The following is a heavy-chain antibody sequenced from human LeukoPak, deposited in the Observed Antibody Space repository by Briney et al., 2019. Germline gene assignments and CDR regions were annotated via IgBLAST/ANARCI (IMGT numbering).Heavy chain of an antibody. V-gene: IGHV4-4*07. J-gene: IGHJ4*02. CDR2: MYANGDT. CDR3: VRTPGTTVAGRQLDL. Sequence: SETLSLTCTVSGGSIRDYFWGWIRRPAGRGLEWIGRMYANGDTNYNPSLKSRITMSVDTSKNQISLKVRFVTAADTAVYYCVRTPGTTVAGRQLDLWGRGTLVTVSS. D-gene: IGHD6-19*01. CDR1: GGSIRDYF.